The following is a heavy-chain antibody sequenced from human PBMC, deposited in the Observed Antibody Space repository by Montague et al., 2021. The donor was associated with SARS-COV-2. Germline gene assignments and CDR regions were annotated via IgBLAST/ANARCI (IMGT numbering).Heavy chain of an antibody. D-gene: IGHD3-22*01. CDR2: IYYTGST. J-gene: IGHJ3*02. CDR3: ARHGHYETYDAFDI. CDR1: GGSISSYY. V-gene: IGHV4-39*01. Sequence: SETLSLTCTVSGGSISSYYWGWIRQPPGKGLEWIGSIYYTGSTYYNPSLKSRVTISVDTSKNQFSLKLSSVTAADTAVYYCARHGHYETYDAFDIWGQGTVVTVSS.